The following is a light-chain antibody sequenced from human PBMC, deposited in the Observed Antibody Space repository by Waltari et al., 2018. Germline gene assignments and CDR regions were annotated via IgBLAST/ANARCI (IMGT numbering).Light chain of an antibody. CDR3: QQRDI. Sequence: IVLTQSPATPSLSPGERAARSCRASQRVSTYLPWYQQKPGQAPRLLIHDASNRATGIPARFSGSGSGTDFTLTISSLEPEDFAVYYCQQRDIFGGGTKVEVK. V-gene: IGKV3-11*01. CDR1: QRVSTY. CDR2: DAS. J-gene: IGKJ4*01.